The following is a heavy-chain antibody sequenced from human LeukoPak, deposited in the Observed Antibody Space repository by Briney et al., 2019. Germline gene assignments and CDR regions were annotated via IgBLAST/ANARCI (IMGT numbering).Heavy chain of an antibody. V-gene: IGHV3-48*03. CDR1: GFTFSSYE. D-gene: IGHD2-2*01. CDR2: ITSSGSAI. Sequence: PGGSLRLSCAASGFTFSSYEMNWVRQAPGKGLEWVSYITSSGSAIYYADSVKGRFTISRDNAKNSVYLQMTSLRAEDTALYYCAKDATAVPGTVYMDVWAKGPRSPSP. J-gene: IGHJ6*03. CDR3: AKDATAVPGTVYMDV.